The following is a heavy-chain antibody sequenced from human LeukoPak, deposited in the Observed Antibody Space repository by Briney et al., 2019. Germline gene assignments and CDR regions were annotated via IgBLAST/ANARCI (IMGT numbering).Heavy chain of an antibody. D-gene: IGHD3/OR15-3a*01. J-gene: IGHJ4*02. CDR1: DGSIRTYY. CDR2: IYDRGDI. V-gene: IGHV4-59*03. Sequence: SETLSLTCSVSDGSIRTYYWSWIRQSPGQGLEWIGNIYDRGDINYNPSLKSRVIISIDTSKNQFSLKVTSLTAADTAVYYCATNKDWAEADWGQGTLVIVSS. CDR3: ATNKDWAEAD.